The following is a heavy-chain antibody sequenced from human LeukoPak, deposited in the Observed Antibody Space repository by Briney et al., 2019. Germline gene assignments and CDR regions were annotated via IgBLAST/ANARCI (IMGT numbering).Heavy chain of an antibody. V-gene: IGHV1-2*02. D-gene: IGHD3-10*02. CDR3: AAVRGDALP. CDR2: ISPNSGGT. CDR1: GYTFTDSY. J-gene: IGHJ5*02. Sequence: VASVKFSCKASGYTFTDSYIHGGGQAPGQGLEWMGWISPNSGGTKSAENFQGRVTMTRDTSISTAYMELSSLTSDDTAVYYCAAVRGDALPWGQGTLVTVSS.